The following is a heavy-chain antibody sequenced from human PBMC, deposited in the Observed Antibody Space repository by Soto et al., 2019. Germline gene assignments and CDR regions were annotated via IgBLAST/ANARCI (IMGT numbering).Heavy chain of an antibody. CDR1: GGSLGSSSYD. Sequence: SETLSLTCTVSGGSLGSSSYDWGGSRQSPGKGLEWIGNIYYSGNTFYNPSLKSRVTISVDTSKNQFYLHLSSVTAADTAIFYCASIAAPGTTHFDFWGQG. CDR3: ASIAAPGTTHFDF. J-gene: IGHJ4*02. D-gene: IGHD6-13*01. V-gene: IGHV4-39*01. CDR2: IYYSGNT.